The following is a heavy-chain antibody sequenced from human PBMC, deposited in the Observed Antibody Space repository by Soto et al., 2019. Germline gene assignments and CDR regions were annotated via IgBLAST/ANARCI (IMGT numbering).Heavy chain of an antibody. V-gene: IGHV3-33*01. CDR3: ASDGVGSTVFFGYFDY. D-gene: IGHD1-26*01. J-gene: IGHJ4*02. CDR1: GIIFTGFG. Sequence: GGSLRLSCASSGIIFTGFGMHWVRQAPGKGLEWVAVIRYDGSNTYYADSVKGRFTISRDNSKNTLYLQMNSLRAEDTAVYYCASDGVGSTVFFGYFDYWGQGALVTVSS. CDR2: IRYDGSNT.